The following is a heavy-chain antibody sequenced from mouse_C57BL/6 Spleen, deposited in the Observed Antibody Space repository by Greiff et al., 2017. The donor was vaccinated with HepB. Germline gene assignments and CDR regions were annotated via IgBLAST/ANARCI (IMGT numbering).Heavy chain of an antibody. Sequence: QVQLQQPGAELVRPGSSVKLSCKASGYTFTSYWMDWVKQRPGQGLEWIGNISPSDSETHYNQKFKDKATLTVDKSSSTAYMQLSSLTSEDSAVYYCARDYYSNPYYAMDYWGQGTSVTVSS. J-gene: IGHJ4*01. CDR1: GYTFTSYW. D-gene: IGHD2-5*01. CDR2: ISPSDSET. V-gene: IGHV1-61*01. CDR3: ARDYYSNPYYAMDY.